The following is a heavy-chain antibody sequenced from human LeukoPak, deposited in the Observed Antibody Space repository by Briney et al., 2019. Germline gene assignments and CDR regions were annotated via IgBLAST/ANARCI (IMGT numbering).Heavy chain of an antibody. V-gene: IGHV3-23*01. CDR1: GVTFSIYA. CDR3: AKDRSGSYKI. D-gene: IGHD3-10*01. Sequence: GGSLRLSCAASGVTFSIYAMSWVRQAPGKGLEWVSAISGSGGGTYYAESVKSRFTISRDNTKHPLYLQMTSLRAEDTAVYYCAKDRSGSYKIWGQGTMVTVSS. J-gene: IGHJ3*02. CDR2: ISGSGGGT.